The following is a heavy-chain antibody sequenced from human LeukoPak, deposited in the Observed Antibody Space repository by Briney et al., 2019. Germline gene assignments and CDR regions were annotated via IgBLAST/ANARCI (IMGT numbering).Heavy chain of an antibody. V-gene: IGHV4-61*02. D-gene: IGHD3-10*01. CDR1: GGSISSSNYY. CDR3: TKGRGI. CDR2: IYTSESA. Sequence: SETLSLTCSVSGGSISSSNYYWSWIRQPAGKGLEWIGRIYTSESANYNPSLKSRVTISVDTSRNQFSLKLSSVTAADTAVYYCTKGRGIWGQGTLVTVSS. J-gene: IGHJ4*02.